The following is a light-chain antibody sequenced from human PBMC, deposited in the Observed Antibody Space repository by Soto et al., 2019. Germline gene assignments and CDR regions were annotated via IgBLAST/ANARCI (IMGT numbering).Light chain of an antibody. V-gene: IGLV2-14*01. CDR2: DVS. Sequence: QCALTQPASGPGSPGEWITISCTGTSSDVGGYNYVSWYQQHPGKAPKLMIYDVSNRPSGVSNRFSGSKSGNTASLTISGLQAEDEADYYCSSYTSSSTLVVFGTGTKVTVL. CDR1: SSDVGGYNY. J-gene: IGLJ1*01. CDR3: SSYTSSSTLVV.